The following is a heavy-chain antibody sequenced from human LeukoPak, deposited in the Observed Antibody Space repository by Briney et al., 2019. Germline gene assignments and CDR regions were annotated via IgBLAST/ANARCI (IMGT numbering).Heavy chain of an antibody. J-gene: IGHJ4*02. V-gene: IGHV3-74*01. CDR2: TTSDGSTT. CDR3: ARGPRGGTLDF. CDR1: GFAFSSYS. D-gene: IGHD3-10*01. Sequence: PGGSLRLSCAASGFAFSSYSMNWVRQAPGKGLVWVSRTTSDGSTTTYADSVKGRFTITRDNAKNTLYLQMNSLSAEDTAVYYCARGPRGGTLDFWGQGTLVTVSS.